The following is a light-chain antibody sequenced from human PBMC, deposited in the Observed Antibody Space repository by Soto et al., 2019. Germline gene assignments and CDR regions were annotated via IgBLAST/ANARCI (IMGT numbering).Light chain of an antibody. Sequence: EIVMTQSPATLSVSPGERATLSCGASQSVSNNLAWYQQKPGQAPRLLIYGASTRATGIPARFSGSGSGTEFTLTISGRQSEDFALYYCQQYNDWPFTFGPGTKVDIK. J-gene: IGKJ3*01. CDR2: GAS. V-gene: IGKV3-15*01. CDR1: QSVSNN. CDR3: QQYNDWPFT.